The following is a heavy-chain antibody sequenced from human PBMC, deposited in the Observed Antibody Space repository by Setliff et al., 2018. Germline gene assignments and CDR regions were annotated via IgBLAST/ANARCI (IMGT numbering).Heavy chain of an antibody. J-gene: IGHJ4*02. V-gene: IGHV1-69*05. CDR2: IIPIFGTA. Sequence: SVKVSCKASGGTFSSYAISWVRQAPGQGLEWMGGIIPIFGTANYAQKFQGRVTITTDESTSTAYMELSSLRSEDTAVYYCARRGGRCSGGSCPSGEYWGQGTLVTVSS. CDR1: GGTFSSYA. CDR3: ARRGGRCSGGSCPSGEY. D-gene: IGHD2-15*01.